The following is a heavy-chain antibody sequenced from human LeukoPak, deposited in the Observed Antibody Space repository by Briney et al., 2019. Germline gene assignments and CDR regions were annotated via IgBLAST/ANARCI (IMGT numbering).Heavy chain of an antibody. D-gene: IGHD4-23*01. Sequence: SQTLSLTCTVSGGSISSGGYYWSWIRQHPGKGLEWIGYISYSGSTYYNPSLKSRVTISVDTSKNQFSLKLSSVTAADTAVYYCAASGGNDNWFDPWGQGTLVTVSS. V-gene: IGHV4-31*03. CDR3: AASGGNDNWFDP. CDR2: ISYSGST. J-gene: IGHJ5*02. CDR1: GGSISSGGYY.